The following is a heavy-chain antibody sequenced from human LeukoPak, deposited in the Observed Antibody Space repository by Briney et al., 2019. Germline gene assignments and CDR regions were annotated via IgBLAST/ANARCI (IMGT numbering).Heavy chain of an antibody. D-gene: IGHD3-10*01. V-gene: IGHV1-69*13. CDR2: IIPIFGTA. J-gene: IGHJ5*02. CDR3: AREGTAYYGSGSYYGNNWFDP. Sequence: ASVKVSCKASGGTFSSYAISWMRQAPGQGLEWMGGIIPIFGTANYAQKVQGRVTITAADSTSKAYMELRSLISEDTAVYYCAREGTAYYGSGSYYGNNWFDPWGQGTLVTVSS. CDR1: GGTFSSYA.